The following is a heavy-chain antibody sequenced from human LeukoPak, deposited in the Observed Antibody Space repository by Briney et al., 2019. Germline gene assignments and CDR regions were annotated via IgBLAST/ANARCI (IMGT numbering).Heavy chain of an antibody. CDR3: ARDRGETGAFDI. J-gene: IGHJ3*02. V-gene: IGHV1-18*01. CDR2: ISAYNGNT. CDR1: GYTFTSYG. Sequence: ASVKVSCKASGYTFTSYGISWVRQAPGQGLEWMGWISAYNGNTNYAQKLQGRVTMTTDTSASTAYMELSSLRSEDTAVYYCARDRGETGAFDIWGQGTMVTVSS. D-gene: IGHD3-10*01.